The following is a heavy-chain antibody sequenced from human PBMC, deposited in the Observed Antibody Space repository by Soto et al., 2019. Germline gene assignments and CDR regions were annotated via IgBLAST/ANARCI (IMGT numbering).Heavy chain of an antibody. CDR3: ARGRFVEIVVVVAAYYYYYGMDV. Sequence: QVQLQQWGAGLLKPSETLSLTCAVYGGSFSGYYWSWIRQPPGKGLEWIGEINHSGSTNYNPSLKSRVTISVDTSKNQFSLKLSSVTAADTAVYYCARGRFVEIVVVVAAYYYYYGMDVWGQGTTVTVSS. CDR1: GGSFSGYY. J-gene: IGHJ6*02. V-gene: IGHV4-34*01. D-gene: IGHD2-15*01. CDR2: INHSGST.